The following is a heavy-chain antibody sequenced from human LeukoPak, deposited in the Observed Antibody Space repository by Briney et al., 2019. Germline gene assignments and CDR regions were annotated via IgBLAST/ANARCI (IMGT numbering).Heavy chain of an antibody. CDR2: INPNSGGT. Sequence: ASVKVSCKASGYTFTGYYMHWVRQAPGQGLEWMGWINPNSGGTNYAQRFQGRVTMTRDTSISTAYMELSRLRSDDTAVYYCARGESGGAITFGGVIGHWGQGTLVTVSS. CDR3: ARGESGGAITFGGVIGH. V-gene: IGHV1-2*02. D-gene: IGHD3-16*01. J-gene: IGHJ4*02. CDR1: GYTFTGYY.